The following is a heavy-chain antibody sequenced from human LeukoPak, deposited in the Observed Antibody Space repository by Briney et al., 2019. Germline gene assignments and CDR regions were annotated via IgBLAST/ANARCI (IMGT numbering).Heavy chain of an antibody. CDR3: ARDSSGLNWFDP. CDR1: GGSISSSY. V-gene: IGHV4-59*01. D-gene: IGHD6-19*01. J-gene: IGHJ5*02. CDR2: IYYSGST. Sequence: SETLSLTCTVSGGSISSSYWSWVRQPPGKGLEWIGYIYYSGSTNYNPSLKSRVTISVDTSKNQFSLKLSSVTAADTAVYYCARDSSGLNWFDPWGQGTLVTVSS.